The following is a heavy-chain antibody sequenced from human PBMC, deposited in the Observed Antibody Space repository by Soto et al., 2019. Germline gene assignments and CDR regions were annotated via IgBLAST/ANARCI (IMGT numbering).Heavy chain of an antibody. CDR1: GFTLSNYW. CDR2: INQDGSEK. J-gene: IGHJ2*01. V-gene: IGHV3-7*05. D-gene: IGHD3-22*01. Sequence: EVQLVESGGGLVQPGGSLRLSCAASGFTLSNYWMAWVRQAPGKGLEWVANINQDGSEKHYVDSAKGRFTISRDNARSSLYLQMNSLSAEDTAVFYCGRTHLRETSGYRHFDLWGRGTLVAVSS. CDR3: GRTHLRETSGYRHFDL.